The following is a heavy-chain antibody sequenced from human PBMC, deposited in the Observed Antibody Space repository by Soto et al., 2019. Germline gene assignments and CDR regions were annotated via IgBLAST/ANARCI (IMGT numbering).Heavy chain of an antibody. Sequence: SETLSLTCTVSGGSISNYYWSWIRQPPGRGLKWIGHIFYSGSTNYNPALKSRITISVDTSKSQFSLKLSSVTAADSAVYYCAKDSGYNYGYFRWFDPWGQGTRVTVS. CDR1: GGSISNYY. CDR2: IFYSGST. J-gene: IGHJ5*02. V-gene: IGHV4-59*01. D-gene: IGHD5-18*01. CDR3: AKDSGYNYGYFRWFDP.